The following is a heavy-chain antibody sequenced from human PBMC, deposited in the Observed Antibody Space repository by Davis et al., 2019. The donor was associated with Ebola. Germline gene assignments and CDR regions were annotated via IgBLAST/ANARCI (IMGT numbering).Heavy chain of an antibody. CDR1: GGSINSYY. V-gene: IGHV4-59*08. D-gene: IGHD3-16*01. J-gene: IGHJ5*02. Sequence: MPGGSLRLSCTVSGGSINSYYWNWIRQPPGKGLEWIGYIYYSGSTNYDPSLKSRVTISVDTSKNQFSLRLTSVTAADTAVYYCAAYLGWFDPWGQGTLVTVSS. CDR3: AAYLGWFDP. CDR2: IYYSGST.